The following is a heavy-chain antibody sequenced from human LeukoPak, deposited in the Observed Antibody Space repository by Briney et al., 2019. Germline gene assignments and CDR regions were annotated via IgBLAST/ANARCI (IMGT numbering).Heavy chain of an antibody. J-gene: IGHJ3*02. CDR1: GFKFSDFN. CDR3: AKGRTGYDAFDI. D-gene: IGHD3/OR15-3a*01. Sequence: GGSLRLSCAASGFKFSDFNMNWVRQAPGKGLEWVSYISGTSSTIHYADSVKGRFTISRDNAKNSLYLQMNSLRAEDTAVYYCAKGRTGYDAFDIWGQGTMVTVSS. V-gene: IGHV3-48*01. CDR2: ISGTSSTI.